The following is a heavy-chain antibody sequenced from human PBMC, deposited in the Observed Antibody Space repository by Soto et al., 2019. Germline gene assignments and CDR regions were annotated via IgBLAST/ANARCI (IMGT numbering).Heavy chain of an antibody. CDR2: ISYDGSNK. Sequence: GGSLRLSCAASGFTFSSYAMHWVRQAPGKGLEWVAVISYDGSNKYYADSVKGRFTISRDNSKNTLYLQMNSLRAEDTAVYYCARDVYCTNGVCYTDYYYYGMDVWGQGTTVTVSS. V-gene: IGHV3-30-3*01. CDR3: ARDVYCTNGVCYTDYYYYGMDV. J-gene: IGHJ6*02. D-gene: IGHD2-8*01. CDR1: GFTFSSYA.